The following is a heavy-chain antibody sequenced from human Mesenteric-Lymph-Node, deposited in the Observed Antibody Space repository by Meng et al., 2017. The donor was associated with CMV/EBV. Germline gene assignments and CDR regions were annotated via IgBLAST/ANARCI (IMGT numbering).Heavy chain of an antibody. CDR3: ARFDGYLLFEY. V-gene: IGHV3-23*03. J-gene: IGHJ4*02. D-gene: IGHD5-24*01. CDR2: IYSGDTTT. Sequence: LSLTCAASGFTFSNYAMSWVRQAPGKGLEWVSLIYSGDTTTYYADSVKGRFTISRDNSKNTLYLQMNSLRAEDTAVYYCARFDGYLLFEYWGQGTLVTVSS. CDR1: GFTFSNYA.